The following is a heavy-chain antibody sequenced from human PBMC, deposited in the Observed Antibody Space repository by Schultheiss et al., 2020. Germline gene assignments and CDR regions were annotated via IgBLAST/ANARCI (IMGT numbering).Heavy chain of an antibody. Sequence: GGTLRLSCAASGFTFSSYAMNWVRQAPGKGLEWVAVIWYDGSNKYYADSVKGRFTISRDNSKNSLFLQTNSLRADDTAVYYCARGRYSGYELPYYYYYGMDVWGQGTTVTVSS. CDR3: ARGRYSGYELPYYYYYGMDV. D-gene: IGHD5-12*01. CDR2: IWYDGSNK. J-gene: IGHJ6*02. V-gene: IGHV3-33*08. CDR1: GFTFSSYA.